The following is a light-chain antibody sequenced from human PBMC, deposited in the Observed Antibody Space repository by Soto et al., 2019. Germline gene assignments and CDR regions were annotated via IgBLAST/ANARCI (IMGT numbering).Light chain of an antibody. Sequence: DIQMTQSPSTLSASVGDRVTITCRASQSISSWLAWYQQKPGKAPKLLIYKASSLESGDPSRFSRGGSGTEFTLTISSLQPDDFATYYCQQYNSLWTFGQGTKVEIK. CDR2: KAS. V-gene: IGKV1-5*03. CDR1: QSISSW. J-gene: IGKJ1*01. CDR3: QQYNSLWT.